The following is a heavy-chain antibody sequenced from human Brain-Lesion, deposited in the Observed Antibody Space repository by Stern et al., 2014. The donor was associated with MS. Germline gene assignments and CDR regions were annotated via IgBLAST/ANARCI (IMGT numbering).Heavy chain of an antibody. V-gene: IGHV4-61*02. CDR3: ARGRVVPGFQYYATDV. D-gene: IGHD2-2*01. Sequence: MQLVESGPGLVKPSQTLSLSCTVSGGSISSGGYYWSWIRQPAGKGLEWIGRIFHSGSTSNTPSLKRRVTISIDTSKNQFSLRLTPMTAADTAVYYCARGRVVPGFQYYATDVWGQGTTVIVSS. CDR1: GGSISSGGYY. CDR2: IFHSGST. J-gene: IGHJ6*02.